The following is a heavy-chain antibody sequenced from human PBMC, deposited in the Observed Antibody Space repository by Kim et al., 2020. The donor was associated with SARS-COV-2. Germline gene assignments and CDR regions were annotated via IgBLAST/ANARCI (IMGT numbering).Heavy chain of an antibody. CDR2: INHSGSS. J-gene: IGHJ4*02. V-gene: IGHV4-34*01. CDR3: ARDNMRDSYAAIQF. Sequence: SETLSLTCAVYGGSFSGYYWNWIRQSPGKGLEWIGEINHSGSSRYNPSLKSRVTISVDTSKNQFSLKLRSVTAADTAVYYCARDNMRDSYAAIQFWGQG. D-gene: IGHD5-18*01. CDR1: GGSFSGYY.